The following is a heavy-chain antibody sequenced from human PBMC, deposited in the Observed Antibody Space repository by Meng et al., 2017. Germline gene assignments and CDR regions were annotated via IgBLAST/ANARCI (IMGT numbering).Heavy chain of an antibody. CDR1: GFTFSSYW. Sequence: GVLKISCAASGFTFSSYWMSWVRQAPGKGLEWVANIKQDGSEKYYVDSVKGRFTISRDNAKNSLYLQMNSLRAEDTAVYYCARDSGAAFDSSGLYYFDYWGQGTLVTVSS. CDR3: ARDSGAAFDSSGLYYFDY. D-gene: IGHD3-22*01. J-gene: IGHJ4*02. CDR2: IKQDGSEK. V-gene: IGHV3-7*01.